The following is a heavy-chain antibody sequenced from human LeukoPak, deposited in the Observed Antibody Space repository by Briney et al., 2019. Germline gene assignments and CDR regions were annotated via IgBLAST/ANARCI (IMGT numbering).Heavy chain of an antibody. D-gene: IGHD6-19*01. CDR3: ARDLGYSSGWYRTNYFDY. CDR1: GGSLRSYY. V-gene: IGHV4-59*01. Sequence: SETLSLTRTVSGGSLRSYYWSWIRQPPGKGLEGVGYIYYSGCTNYNPSLQSRVTISLDTSKNQFSLKLSSVTAADTAVYYCARDLGYSSGWYRTNYFDYWGQGTLVTVSS. CDR2: IYYSGCT. J-gene: IGHJ4*02.